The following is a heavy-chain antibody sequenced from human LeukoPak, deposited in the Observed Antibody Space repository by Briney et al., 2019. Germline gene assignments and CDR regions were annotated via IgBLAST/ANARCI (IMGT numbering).Heavy chain of an antibody. V-gene: IGHV3-48*02. D-gene: IGHD3-3*01. Sequence: QPGGSLRLPCAASGFTFSSYSMNWVRQAPGKGLEWVSYISSSSSTIYYADSVKGRFTISRDNAKNSLYLQMNSLRDEDTAVYYCARGLFLEWFNFDYWGQGTLVTVSS. CDR3: ARGLFLEWFNFDY. CDR2: ISSSSSTI. CDR1: GFTFSSYS. J-gene: IGHJ4*02.